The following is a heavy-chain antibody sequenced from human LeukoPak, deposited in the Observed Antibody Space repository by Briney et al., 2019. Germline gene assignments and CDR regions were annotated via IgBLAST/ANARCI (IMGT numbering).Heavy chain of an antibody. V-gene: IGHV4-34*01. Sequence: SETLSLTCAVYGGSFSGYYWSWIRQPPGKGLEWIGEINHSGSTNYNPSLKSRVTISVDTSKNQFSLKLSSVTAADTAVYYCANRNYYYYMDVWGKGTTVTISS. CDR3: ANRNYYYYMDV. J-gene: IGHJ6*03. CDR2: INHSGST. CDR1: GGSFSGYY.